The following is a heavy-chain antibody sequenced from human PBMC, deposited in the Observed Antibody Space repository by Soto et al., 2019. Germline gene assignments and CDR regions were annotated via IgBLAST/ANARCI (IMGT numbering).Heavy chain of an antibody. D-gene: IGHD3-9*01. Sequence: PCQTLSLIRAASGGSSSSICCSRSWIRKPPGKGLEWIGYIFHSGISYYNPSLKSRVTISVGRSKNQISLRLSSVTAADTAVYYCARRSTGLKYGIDVWGQGTTDTVSS. J-gene: IGHJ6*02. CDR2: IFHSGIS. V-gene: IGHV4-30-2*01. CDR3: ARRSTGLKYGIDV. CDR1: GGSSSSICCS.